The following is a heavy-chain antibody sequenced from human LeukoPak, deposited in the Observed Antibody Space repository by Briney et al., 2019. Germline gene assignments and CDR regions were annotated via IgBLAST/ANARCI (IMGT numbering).Heavy chain of an antibody. Sequence: ASVKVSCKASGYTFTSYAMHWVRQAPGQRLEWMGWINAGNGNTKYSQKFQGRVTITRDTSASTAYMELSSLRSEDTAVYYCAISVGTIAVAGTYYYHGMDVRGQGTTVTVSS. CDR2: INAGNGNT. D-gene: IGHD6-19*01. CDR1: GYTFTSYA. V-gene: IGHV1-3*01. CDR3: AISVGTIAVAGTYYYHGMDV. J-gene: IGHJ6*02.